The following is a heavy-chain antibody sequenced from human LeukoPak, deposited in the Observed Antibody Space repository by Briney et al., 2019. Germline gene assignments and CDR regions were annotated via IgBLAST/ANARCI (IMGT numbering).Heavy chain of an antibody. V-gene: IGHV4-38-2*01. CDR2: IYHSGST. D-gene: IGHD2-2*01. CDR3: ARRGSTSCFDY. CDR1: GYSISSGYY. J-gene: IGHJ4*02. Sequence: PSETLSLTCAVSGYSISSGYYWGWIRQPPGKGLEWIGSIYHSGSTYYNPSLKRRVTISVDTSKNQFSLKLSSVTAADTAVYYCARRGSTSCFDYWGQGTLVTVSS.